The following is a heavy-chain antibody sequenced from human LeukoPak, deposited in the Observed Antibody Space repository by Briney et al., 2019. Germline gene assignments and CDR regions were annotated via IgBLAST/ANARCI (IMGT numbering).Heavy chain of an antibody. D-gene: IGHD4-17*01. CDR1: GGSFGGYY. V-gene: IGHV4-34*01. CDR2: INHSGST. J-gene: IGHJ5*02. CDR3: ARASDYANWFDP. Sequence: SETLSLTCAVYGGSFGGYYWSWIRQPPGKGLEWIGEINHSGSTNYNPSLKSRVTISVDTSKNQFSLKLSSVTAADTAVYYCARASDYANWFDPWGQETLVTVSS.